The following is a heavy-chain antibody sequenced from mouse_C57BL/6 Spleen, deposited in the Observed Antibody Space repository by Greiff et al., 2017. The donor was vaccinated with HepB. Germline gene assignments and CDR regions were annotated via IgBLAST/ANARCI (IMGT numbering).Heavy chain of an antibody. CDR2: IYPGSGNT. J-gene: IGHJ3*01. Sequence: VQLQQSGAELVKPGASVKLSCKASGYTFTSYWITWVKQRPGQGLEWIGDIYPGSGNTNYNEKFKSKATLTADTSSSTAYMQLSSLTSEASAVYFCARYCYGSSSWFAYWDQGTRDTVSA. CDR3: ARYCYGSSSWFAY. V-gene: IGHV1-55*01. D-gene: IGHD1-1*01. CDR1: GYTFTSYW.